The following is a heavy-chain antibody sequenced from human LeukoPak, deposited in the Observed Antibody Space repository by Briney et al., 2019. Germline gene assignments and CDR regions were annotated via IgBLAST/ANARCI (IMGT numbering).Heavy chain of an antibody. D-gene: IGHD3-10*01. CDR3: ARDLYYYGSGSHWGCWFDP. CDR1: GYTFSSYA. CDR2: INTNTGNP. J-gene: IGHJ5*02. V-gene: IGHV7-4-1*02. Sequence: GASVKVSCKASGYTFSSYAMNWVRQAPGQGLEWMGWINTNTGNPTYAQGFTGRFVFSLDTSVSTAYLQISSLKAEDTAVYYCARDLYYYGSGSHWGCWFDPWGQGTLVTVSS.